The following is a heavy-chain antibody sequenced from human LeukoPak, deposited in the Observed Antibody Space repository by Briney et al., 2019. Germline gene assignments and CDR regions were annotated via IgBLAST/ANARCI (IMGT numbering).Heavy chain of an antibody. J-gene: IGHJ4*02. D-gene: IGHD2-15*01. CDR3: ARVLRYCSGGSCYQYFDY. CDR2: IYTSGST. Sequence: SETLSLTCTVSGGSISSYYWSWIRQPAGKGLEWIGRIYTSGSTNYNPSLKSRVTMSVDTSKNQFSLKLSSVTAADTAVYYCARVLRYCSGGSCYQYFDYWGQGTLVTVSS. CDR1: GGSISSYY. V-gene: IGHV4-4*07.